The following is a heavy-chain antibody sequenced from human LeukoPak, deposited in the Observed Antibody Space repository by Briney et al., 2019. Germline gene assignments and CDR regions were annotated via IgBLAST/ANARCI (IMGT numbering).Heavy chain of an antibody. D-gene: IGHD3-9*01. CDR2: INTSGGST. CDR1: GYTFTSYY. Sequence: ASVKVSCKASGYTFTSYYMHWVRQAPGQGLEWMGIINTSGGSTSYAQTFQGRVTMTRDTSTSTVYMDLSSLRSEDTAVYYCARLPFRYAFDYWGQGTLVTVSS. CDR3: ARLPFRYAFDY. V-gene: IGHV1-46*03. J-gene: IGHJ4*02.